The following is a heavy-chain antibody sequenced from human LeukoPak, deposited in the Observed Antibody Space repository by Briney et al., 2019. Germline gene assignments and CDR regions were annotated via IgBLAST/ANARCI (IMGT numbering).Heavy chain of an antibody. Sequence: GASVKVSCKAYGYTFTGYYIHWVRQAPGQGLEWMGGIIPIFGTANYAQKFQGRVTITADKSTSTAYMELSSLRSEDTAVYYCARGSVHTSFDYWGQGTLVTVSS. V-gene: IGHV1-69*06. D-gene: IGHD2-2*02. CDR3: ARGSVHTSFDY. CDR1: GYTFTGYY. CDR2: IIPIFGTA. J-gene: IGHJ4*02.